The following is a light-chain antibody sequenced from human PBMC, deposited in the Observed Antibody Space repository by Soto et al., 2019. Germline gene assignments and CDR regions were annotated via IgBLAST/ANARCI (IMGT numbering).Light chain of an antibody. J-gene: IGKJ4*01. CDR1: QGISSW. CDR2: PAS. Sequence: DIQMTQSPSSVSASVGDRVTITCRASQGISSWLAWCQQKPGKAPNLLIYPASNRATGIPARFSGSGSGTDFTLTISSLEPEDFGVYYCQQRSNWPPVTFGGGTKVEIK. V-gene: IGKV1-12*01. CDR3: QQRSNWPPVT.